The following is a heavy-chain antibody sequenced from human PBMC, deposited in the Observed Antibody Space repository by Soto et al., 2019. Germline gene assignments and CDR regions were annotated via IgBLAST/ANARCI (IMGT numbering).Heavy chain of an antibody. CDR3: ARVLELGPIDY. CDR1: GYTFTSYY. Sequence: QVQLVQSGAEVKKPGASVKLSCRASGYTFTSYYIHWVRQAPGQGLEWMGIVNPTDGRTTYTQKLKGRVTMTRDTSTSTVQMELSSLISEDTDVYYCARVLELGPIDYWGQGTLVTVSS. CDR2: VNPTDGRT. V-gene: IGHV1-46*04. J-gene: IGHJ4*02. D-gene: IGHD3-16*01.